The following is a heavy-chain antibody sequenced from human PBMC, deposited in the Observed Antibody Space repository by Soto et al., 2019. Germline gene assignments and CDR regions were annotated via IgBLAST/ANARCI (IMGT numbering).Heavy chain of an antibody. V-gene: IGHV4-4*02. Sequence: PSETLSLTCAVSGGSISSSNWWSWVRQPPGKGLEWFGEIYHSGSTNYNPSLKSRVTISVDKSKNQFSLKLSSVTAADTAVYYRAREIDRGLTGYYQHYYYGMDVWGQGTTVTVSS. CDR1: GGSISSSNW. D-gene: IGHD3-9*01. J-gene: IGHJ6*02. CDR3: AREIDRGLTGYYQHYYYGMDV. CDR2: IYHSGST.